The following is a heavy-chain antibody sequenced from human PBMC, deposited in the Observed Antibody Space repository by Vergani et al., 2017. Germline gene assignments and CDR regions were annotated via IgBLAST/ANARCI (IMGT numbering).Heavy chain of an antibody. V-gene: IGHV1-18*04. D-gene: IGHD4-17*01. J-gene: IGHJ6*02. CDR1: GYTFTSYG. Sequence: QVQLVQSGAEVKKPGASVKVSCKASGYTFTSYGISWVRQAPGQGLEWMGWISAYNGNTNYAQKFQGRVTITADKSTSTAYMELSSLRSEDTAVYYCARAQSDYGDDYYGMDVWGQGTTVTVSS. CDR2: ISAYNGNT. CDR3: ARAQSDYGDDYYGMDV.